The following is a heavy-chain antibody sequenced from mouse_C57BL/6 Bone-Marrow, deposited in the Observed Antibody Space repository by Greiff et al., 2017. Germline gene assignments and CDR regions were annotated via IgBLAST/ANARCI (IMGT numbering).Heavy chain of an antibody. D-gene: IGHD2-3*01. J-gene: IGHJ2*01. CDR3: ARERNNGYFFDY. CDR1: GYTFTDYY. Sequence: EVQLQQSGPVLVKPGASVKMSCKASGYTFTDYYMNWVKQSHGKSLEWIGVINPYNGGTSYNQKFKGKATLTVDKSSSTAYMELNSLTSEDSAVYYGARERNNGYFFDYWGQGTTLTVTS. CDR2: INPYNGGT. V-gene: IGHV1-19*01.